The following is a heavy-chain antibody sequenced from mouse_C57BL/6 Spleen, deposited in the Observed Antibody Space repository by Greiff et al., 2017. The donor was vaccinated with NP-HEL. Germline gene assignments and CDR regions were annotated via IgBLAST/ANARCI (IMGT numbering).Heavy chain of an antibody. J-gene: IGHJ4*01. CDR1: GFNIKDDY. V-gene: IGHV14-4*01. CDR3: TAYYGNVSMDY. Sequence: EVQLQQSGAELVRPGASVKLSCTASGFNIKDDYMHWVKQRPEQGLEWIGWIDPENGDTEYASKFQGKATITADTSSNTAYLQLSSLTSEDTAVYYCTAYYGNVSMDYWGQGTSVTVSS. CDR2: IDPENGDT. D-gene: IGHD2-10*01.